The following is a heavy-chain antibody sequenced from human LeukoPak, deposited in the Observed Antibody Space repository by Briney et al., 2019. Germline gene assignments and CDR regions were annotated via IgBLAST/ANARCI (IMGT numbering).Heavy chain of an antibody. V-gene: IGHV3-7*01. CDR3: AKGMIVVVAYYFDY. J-gene: IGHJ4*02. CDR1: GFTFSSYW. D-gene: IGHD2-15*01. Sequence: RGSLRLSCAASGFTFSSYWMSWVRQAPGKGLEWVANIKQDGSEKYYVDSVKGRFTISRDNSTNTPYMQRDSLRAEDPAVYFCAKGMIVVVAYYFDYWRQGTVDSVLS. CDR2: IKQDGSEK.